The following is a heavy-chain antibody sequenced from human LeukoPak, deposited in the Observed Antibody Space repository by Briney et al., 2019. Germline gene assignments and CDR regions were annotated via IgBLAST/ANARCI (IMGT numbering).Heavy chain of an antibody. CDR1: GFTFSNAW. Sequence: GGSLRLSCAASGFTFSNAWMSWVRKAPRKGLEWVGRIKTKTDAGTTDYAAPVKGRFTISRDDSKNTLYLQMNSLKTEDTALYYCTTAWYYAILTGYSTFDYWGQGTLVTVSS. D-gene: IGHD3-9*01. CDR3: TTAWYYAILTGYSTFDY. V-gene: IGHV3-15*01. CDR2: IKTKTDAGTT. J-gene: IGHJ4*02.